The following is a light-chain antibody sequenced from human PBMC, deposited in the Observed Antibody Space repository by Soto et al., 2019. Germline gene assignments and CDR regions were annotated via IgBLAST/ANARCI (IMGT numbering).Light chain of an antibody. V-gene: IGLV2-8*01. CDR1: SSDVGGYNN. Sequence: QSALTQPPSASGSPGQSVTISCTGTSSDVGGYNNVSWYQQHPDKAPKLMIYEVSKRPSGVPDRFSGSKSGNTASLTVSGLRAEDEADYYCSSYAGSNNLGVFGGGTKLTVL. CDR2: EVS. CDR3: SSYAGSNNLGV. J-gene: IGLJ2*01.